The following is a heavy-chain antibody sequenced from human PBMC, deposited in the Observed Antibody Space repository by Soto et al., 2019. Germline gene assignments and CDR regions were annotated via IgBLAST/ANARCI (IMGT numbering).Heavy chain of an antibody. Sequence: GGSLRLSCAASGFTFSSYGMHWVRQAPGKGLEWVAVISYDGSNKYYADSVKGRFTISRDNSKNTLYLQMNSLRAEDTAVYYCAKGLQLPPDYYYYYGMDVWGQGTTVTVSS. D-gene: IGHD2-2*01. CDR1: GFTFSSYG. CDR3: AKGLQLPPDYYYYYGMDV. CDR2: ISYDGSNK. V-gene: IGHV3-30*18. J-gene: IGHJ6*02.